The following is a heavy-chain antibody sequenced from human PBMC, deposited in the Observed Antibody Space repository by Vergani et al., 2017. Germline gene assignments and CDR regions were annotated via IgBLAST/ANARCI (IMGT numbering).Heavy chain of an antibody. V-gene: IGHV1-2*02. CDR3: ARDGVVPAASRRGRGPIG. Sequence: QVQLVQSGAEVKKPGASVKVSCKASGYTFTGYSMHWVRQAPGQGLEWMGWINPNSGGTNYAQKVQGRVTMTRDTSISTAYMELSRLRSDDTAVYYCARDGVVPAASRRGRGPIGWGQGTLVTVSS. CDR1: GYTFTGYS. J-gene: IGHJ4*02. D-gene: IGHD2-2*01. CDR2: INPNSGGT.